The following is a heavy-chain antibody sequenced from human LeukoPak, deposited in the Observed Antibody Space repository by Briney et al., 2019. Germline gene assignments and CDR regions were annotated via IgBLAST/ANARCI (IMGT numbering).Heavy chain of an antibody. CDR3: ARDVPQYYFDY. CDR1: GGSISSGGYY. CDR2: IYHSGST. J-gene: IGHJ4*02. V-gene: IGHV4-30-2*01. Sequence: SETLSLTCTVSGGSISSGGYYWSWIRQPPGKGLEWIGYIYHSGSTYYNPSLESRVTISVDRSKNQFSLKLSSVTAADTAVYYCARDVPQYYFDYWGQGTLVTVSS.